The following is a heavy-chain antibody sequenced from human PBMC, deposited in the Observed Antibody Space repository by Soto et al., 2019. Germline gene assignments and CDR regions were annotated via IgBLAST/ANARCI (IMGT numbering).Heavy chain of an antibody. D-gene: IGHD6-13*01. CDR2: IYPGDSDT. Sequence: PGESLKISCKGSGYSFTTDWIAWVRQMPGKGLEWMGIIYPGDSDTRYSPSFQGQVSFSADKSISAAYLQWSSLKAADTAVYYCARQAAAGTYYYYYMDVWGKGTTVTVSS. CDR1: GYSFTTDW. J-gene: IGHJ6*03. V-gene: IGHV5-51*01. CDR3: ARQAAAGTYYYYYMDV.